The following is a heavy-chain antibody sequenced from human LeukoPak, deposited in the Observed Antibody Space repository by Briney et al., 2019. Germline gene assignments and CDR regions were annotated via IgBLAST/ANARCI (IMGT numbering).Heavy chain of an antibody. Sequence: ASVKVSCKTSGYTFIGYYIYWVRQAPGQGLEWMGWINPNSGGTNYAQKFQGRVTMTTDTSISTAYMEVSRLRSDDTAVYYCARVRIGQQLDKYYYYAMDVWGQGTTVTVSS. D-gene: IGHD6-13*01. CDR3: ARVRIGQQLDKYYYYAMDV. J-gene: IGHJ6*02. CDR2: INPNSGGT. V-gene: IGHV1-2*02. CDR1: GYTFIGYY.